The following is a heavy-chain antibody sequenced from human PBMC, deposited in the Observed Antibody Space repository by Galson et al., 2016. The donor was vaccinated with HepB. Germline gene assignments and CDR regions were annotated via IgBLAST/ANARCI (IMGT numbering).Heavy chain of an antibody. V-gene: IGHV1-69*13. CDR2: IIPIFGSA. CDR3: TTPRVVAGYDS. D-gene: IGHD2-15*01. Sequence: PVKVSCKVSGGTFSHYAISWVRLAPGQGLEWMGGIIPIFGSANYASKFQGRVTITADGSTNTAFMEIRSLRLEDTALYHCTTPRVVAGYDSWGQGTLVTVSS. J-gene: IGHJ5*01. CDR1: GGTFSHYA.